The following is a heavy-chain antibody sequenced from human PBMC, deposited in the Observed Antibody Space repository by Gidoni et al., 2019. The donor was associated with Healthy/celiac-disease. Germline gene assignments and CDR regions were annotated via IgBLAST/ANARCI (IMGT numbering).Heavy chain of an antibody. D-gene: IGHD6-13*01. V-gene: IGHV3-33*01. Sequence: QVQLVESGGGVVQPGRSLRLSCAASGFTFSSYGMHWVRQAPGKGLEWVAVIWYDGSNKYYADSVKGRFTISRDNSKNTLYLQMNSLRAEDTAVYYCARDEAAGPVVGWFDPWGQGTLVTVSS. J-gene: IGHJ5*02. CDR1: GFTFSSYG. CDR3: ARDEAAGPVVGWFDP. CDR2: IWYDGSNK.